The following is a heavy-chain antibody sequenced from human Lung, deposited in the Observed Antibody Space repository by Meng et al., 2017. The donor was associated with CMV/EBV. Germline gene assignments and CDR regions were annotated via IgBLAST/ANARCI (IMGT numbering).Heavy chain of an antibody. CDR2: IYFSGNT. D-gene: IGHD5-24*01. Sequence: QRKLQDPGPGQFHLSGTSSLSCSFSGGSISSSSSYWGWIRQSPGKGLEWIGSIYFSGNTYYNPSLKSRVTMSVGTAQNKFSLTLRSVTAADTAVYYCVTETGYNYDNWGQGALVTVSS. CDR3: VTETGYNYDN. CDR1: GGSISSSSSY. J-gene: IGHJ4*02. V-gene: IGHV4-39*07.